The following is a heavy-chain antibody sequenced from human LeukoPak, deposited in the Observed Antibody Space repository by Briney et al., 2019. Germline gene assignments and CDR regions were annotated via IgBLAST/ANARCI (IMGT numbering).Heavy chain of an antibody. CDR2: IIPIFGTA. Sequence: ASVKVSCKASGYTFTSYAMNWVRQAPGQGLEWMGGIIPIFGTANYAQKFQGRVTITADESTSTAYMELSSLRSEDTAVYYCARDPGYYDSSAYYAYWGQGTLVTVSS. J-gene: IGHJ4*02. V-gene: IGHV1-69*13. CDR1: GYTFTSYA. CDR3: ARDPGYYDSSAYYAY. D-gene: IGHD3-22*01.